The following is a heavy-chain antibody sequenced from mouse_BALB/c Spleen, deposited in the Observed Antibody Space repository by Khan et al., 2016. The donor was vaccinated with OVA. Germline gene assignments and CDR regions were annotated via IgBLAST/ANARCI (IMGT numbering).Heavy chain of an antibody. D-gene: IGHD1-2*01. CDR3: ARRNYFGYTFAY. V-gene: IGHV1-77*01. CDR2: ISPGSGDT. Sequence: QVQLKQSGAELARPGASVKLSCKASGYTFTDYYINWVKQRTGQGLEWIGEISPGSGDTYYNERFKGKATLTADKSSSTAYLQLSSLTSEASDTYVCARRNYFGYTFAYWGQGTLVTVSA. J-gene: IGHJ3*01. CDR1: GYTFTDYY.